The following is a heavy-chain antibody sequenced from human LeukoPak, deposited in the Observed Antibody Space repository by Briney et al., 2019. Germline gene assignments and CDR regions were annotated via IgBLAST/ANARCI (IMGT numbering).Heavy chain of an antibody. V-gene: IGHV4-31*03. CDR1: GGSISSGGYY. J-gene: IGHJ5*02. Sequence: SQTLSLTCTVSGGSISSGGYYWSWIRQHPGKGLEWIGYIYYSGSTYYNPSLKSRVTISVDTSKNQFSLTLSAVTARRSAVYYCARDGRVVRGVPRWFDPCGQGTLVTVSS. D-gene: IGHD3-10*01. CDR2: IYYSGST. CDR3: ARDGRVVRGVPRWFDP.